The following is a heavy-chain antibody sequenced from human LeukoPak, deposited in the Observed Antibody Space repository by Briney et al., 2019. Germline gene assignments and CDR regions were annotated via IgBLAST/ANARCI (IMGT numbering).Heavy chain of an antibody. CDR2: INPNSGGT. V-gene: IGHV1-2*02. Sequence: GASVKVSCKASGYTFTGYYMHWVRQAPGQGLEWMGWINPNSGGTSYAQKFQGRVTMTRDTSISTAYMELSRLRSDDTAVYYCARGGPIVVVPAAYNWFDPWGQGTLVTVSS. CDR1: GYTFTGYY. D-gene: IGHD2-2*01. J-gene: IGHJ5*02. CDR3: ARGGPIVVVPAAYNWFDP.